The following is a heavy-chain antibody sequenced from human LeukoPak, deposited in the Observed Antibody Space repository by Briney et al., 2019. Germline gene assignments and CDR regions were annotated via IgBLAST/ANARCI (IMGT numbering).Heavy chain of an antibody. J-gene: IGHJ2*01. CDR1: GGSFSGRY. D-gene: IGHD4-17*01. V-gene: IGHV4-34*01. CDR2: IHHSGGP. CDR3: AQHGEFYFDI. Sequence: SETLSLTCAVFGGSFSGRYWSWVRQPPGKGLECIGQIHHSGGPSYHSSLRSRVTMSVAPSKNQFSLKLSSVTAADTAVYYCAQHGEFYFDIWGRGTLVTVSS.